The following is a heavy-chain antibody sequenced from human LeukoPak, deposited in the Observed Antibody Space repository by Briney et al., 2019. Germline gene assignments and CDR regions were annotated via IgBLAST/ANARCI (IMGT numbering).Heavy chain of an antibody. CDR1: GFTFSSYS. D-gene: IGHD3-9*01. CDR2: ISSSSSYI. V-gene: IGHV3-21*01. Sequence: PGGSLRLSCAASGFTFSSYSLNWVRQAPGKGLEWVSSISSSSSYIYYADSVKGRFTISRDNAKNSLYLQMNSLRAEDTAVYYCARDPSGDDIARQWGLVDYWGQGTLVTVSS. J-gene: IGHJ4*02. CDR3: ARDPSGDDIARQWGLVDY.